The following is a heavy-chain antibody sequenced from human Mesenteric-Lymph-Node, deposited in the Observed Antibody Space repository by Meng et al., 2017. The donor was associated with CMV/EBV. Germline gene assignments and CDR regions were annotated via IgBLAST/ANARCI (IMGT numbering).Heavy chain of an antibody. CDR2: MSNSGSTM. D-gene: IGHD1-7*01. CDR1: GFTFSDYY. V-gene: IGHV3-11*04. CDR3: ASATGTTRYYYYGMDV. Sequence: GESLKISCAASGFTFSDYYMSWIRQAPGKGLEWVSFMSNSGSTMYYVDSVKGRFTISRDNSKNTLYLQMNSLRAEDTAVYYCASATGTTRYYYYGMDVWGQGTTVTVSS. J-gene: IGHJ6*02.